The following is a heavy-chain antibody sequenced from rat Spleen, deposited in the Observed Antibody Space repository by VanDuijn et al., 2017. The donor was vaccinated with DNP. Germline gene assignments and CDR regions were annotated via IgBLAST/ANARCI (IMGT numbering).Heavy chain of an antibody. CDR3: TRLGASNWFAY. J-gene: IGHJ3*01. Sequence: EVQLVESGGGLVRPGRSLKLSCAASGFTFSNYGMHWIRQAPTKGLEWVASISPSGGSTYYRDSLKGRFTISRDNAKSTLYLQMDSLRSEDTATYFCTRLGASNWFAYWGQGTLVTVSS. V-gene: IGHV5-19*01. CDR2: ISPSGGST. CDR1: GFTFSNYG. D-gene: IGHD1-7*01.